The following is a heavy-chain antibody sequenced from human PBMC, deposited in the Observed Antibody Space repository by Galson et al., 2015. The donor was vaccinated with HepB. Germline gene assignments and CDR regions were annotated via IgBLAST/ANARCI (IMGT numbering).Heavy chain of an antibody. Sequence: QSGAEVTKPGESLRISCKGSGYSFTSYWISWVRQMPGKGLEWMGRIDPSDSYTKYSPSFQGHVTISADKSISAAYLQWSSLKASDTAMYYCARQITGSKAWAFDICGQGRMVTVSS. J-gene: IGHJ3*02. CDR1: GYSFTSYW. V-gene: IGHV5-10-1*01. CDR2: IDPSDSYT. CDR3: ARQITGSKAWAFDI. D-gene: IGHD1/OR15-1a*01.